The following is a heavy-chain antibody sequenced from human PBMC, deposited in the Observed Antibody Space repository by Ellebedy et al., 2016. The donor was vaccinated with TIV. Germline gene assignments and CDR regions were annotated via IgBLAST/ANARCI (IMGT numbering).Heavy chain of an antibody. Sequence: ASVKVSCXPSGYTFTSYYMDWVRQAPGQGFEWMGKINPKTGNTNYAQKFQGRVTMTRDTSTSTVYMELSSLRSEDTAVYYCASLVSGNIDPDYWGQGTLVTVSS. CDR2: INPKTGNT. J-gene: IGHJ4*02. V-gene: IGHV1-46*01. CDR1: GYTFTSYY. CDR3: ASLVSGNIDPDY. D-gene: IGHD2/OR15-2a*01.